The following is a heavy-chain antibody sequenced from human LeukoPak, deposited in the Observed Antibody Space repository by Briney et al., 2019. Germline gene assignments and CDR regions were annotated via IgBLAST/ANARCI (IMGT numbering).Heavy chain of an antibody. D-gene: IGHD3-10*01. J-gene: IGHJ4*02. CDR2: INSDGSST. CDR3: ASGYYYGSGSPDY. Sequence: PGGSLRLSCAASGFTFSSYEMNWVRQAPGKGLVWVSRINSDGSSTTYADSVKGRFTISRDNAKTTLYLQMNSLRVEDTAVYYCASGYYYGSGSPDYWGQGTLVTVSS. V-gene: IGHV3-74*01. CDR1: GFTFSSYE.